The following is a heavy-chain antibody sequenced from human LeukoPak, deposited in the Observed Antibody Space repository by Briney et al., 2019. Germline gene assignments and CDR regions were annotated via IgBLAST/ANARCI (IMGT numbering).Heavy chain of an antibody. Sequence: SETLSLTCTVSGGSISSGGYYWSWIRQHPGKGLEWIGYIYYSGSTYYNPSFKSRVTISVDTSKNQFSLKLSSVTAADTAVYYCARGDRFLVSFDPWGQGTLVTVSS. CDR1: GGSISSGGYY. CDR3: ARGDRFLVSFDP. J-gene: IGHJ5*02. V-gene: IGHV4-31*03. D-gene: IGHD3-3*01. CDR2: IYYSGST.